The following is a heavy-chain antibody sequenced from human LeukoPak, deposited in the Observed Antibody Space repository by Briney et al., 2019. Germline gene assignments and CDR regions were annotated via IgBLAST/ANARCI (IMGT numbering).Heavy chain of an antibody. CDR2: INPNSGGT. D-gene: IGHD2-2*02. Sequence: GASVKVSCKASGYTFTGYYMHWVRQAPGQGLEWMGWINPNSGGTNYAQKFQGRVTVTRDTSISTAYMELSRLRSDDTAVYNCARGGMVVPAAIVSYEDNWFDPWGQGTLVTVSS. J-gene: IGHJ5*02. CDR1: GYTFTGYY. CDR3: ARGGMVVPAAIVSYEDNWFDP. V-gene: IGHV1-2*02.